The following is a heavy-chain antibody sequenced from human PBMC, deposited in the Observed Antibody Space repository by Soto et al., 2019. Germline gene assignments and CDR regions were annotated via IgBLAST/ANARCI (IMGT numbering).Heavy chain of an antibody. CDR1: GGSISSSSYY. D-gene: IGHD3-10*01. CDR2: IYYSGST. Sequence: SKTLSLTCTVSGGSISSSSYYWGWIRQPPGKGLEWIGSIYYSGSTYYNPSLKSRVTISVDTSKNQFSLKLSSVTAADTAVYYCARRGSGSYSDYWGQGTLVTVS. V-gene: IGHV4-39*01. CDR3: ARRGSGSYSDY. J-gene: IGHJ4*02.